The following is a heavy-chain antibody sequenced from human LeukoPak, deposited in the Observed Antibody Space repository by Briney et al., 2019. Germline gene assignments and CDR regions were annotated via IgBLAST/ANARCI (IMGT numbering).Heavy chain of an antibody. V-gene: IGHV3-21*01. Sequence: GGSLRLSCAASGFTFSSYWMSWVRQAPGKGLEWVSSISSSSSYIYYADSVKGRFTISRDNAKNSLYLQMNSLRAEDTAVYYCARDSTMVRGVDYYMDVWGKGTTVTISS. D-gene: IGHD3-10*01. CDR3: ARDSTMVRGVDYYMDV. CDR1: GFTFSSYW. J-gene: IGHJ6*03. CDR2: ISSSSSYI.